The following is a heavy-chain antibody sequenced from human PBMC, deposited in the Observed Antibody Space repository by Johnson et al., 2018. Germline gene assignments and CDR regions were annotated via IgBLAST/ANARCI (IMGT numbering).Heavy chain of an antibody. J-gene: IGHJ3*02. CDR1: GGSFSGYY. V-gene: IGHV4-34*01. Sequence: QVQLQQWGAGLLKPSETLSLTCAVYGGSFSGYYWSWIRQPPGKGLEWIGEINHSGSTNYNPSLKSRVTISVDTSTNQFSLKLSSVPAADTAVYYCARGLEYYDYVWGSYRPDAFDIWVQGTMVTVSS. CDR3: ARGLEYYDYVWGSYRPDAFDI. CDR2: INHSGST. D-gene: IGHD3-16*02.